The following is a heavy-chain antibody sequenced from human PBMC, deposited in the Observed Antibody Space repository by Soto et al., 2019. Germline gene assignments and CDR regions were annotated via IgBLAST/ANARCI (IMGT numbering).Heavy chain of an antibody. V-gene: IGHV1-8*01. D-gene: IGHD6-19*01. Sequence: QVQLVQSGAEVKKPGASVKVSCKTSGYTFTSYDIHWVRQAPGQGPEWMGWMNPNSGNTVYAQTFQGRITMTRNTSMSTAYMELSSLRPEDTAVYYCARTRFGAVAGTWGQGTLVTVSS. CDR1: GYTFTSYD. CDR3: ARTRFGAVAGT. CDR2: MNPNSGNT. J-gene: IGHJ5*02.